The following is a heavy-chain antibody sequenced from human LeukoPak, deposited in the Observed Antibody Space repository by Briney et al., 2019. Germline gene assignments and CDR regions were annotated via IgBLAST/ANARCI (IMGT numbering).Heavy chain of an antibody. CDR1: GFTVSSNY. CDR3: AKVHWDYYDSSGYSGLAFDI. V-gene: IGHV3-53*05. J-gene: IGHJ3*02. Sequence: GGSLRLSCAASGFTVSSNYMSWVRQAPGKGLEWVSVIYSGGSTYYADSVKGRFNISRDSSKNTLYLQMNSLRAEDTALYYCAKVHWDYYDSSGYSGLAFDIWGQGTWSPSLQ. CDR2: IYSGGST. D-gene: IGHD3-22*01.